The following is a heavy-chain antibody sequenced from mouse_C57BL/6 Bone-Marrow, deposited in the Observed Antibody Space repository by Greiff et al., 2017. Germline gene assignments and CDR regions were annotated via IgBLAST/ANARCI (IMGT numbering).Heavy chain of an antibody. J-gene: IGHJ3*01. CDR3: ARDGYYAWFAY. Sequence: QVQLQQPGAELVKPGASVKLSCKASGYTFTSYWMQWVKQRPGQGLEWIGEIDPSDSYTNYNQKFKGKATLTVDTSSSTAYMQLSSLTSEDSAVYYCARDGYYAWFAYWGQGTLVTASA. CDR2: IDPSDSYT. CDR1: GYTFTSYW. V-gene: IGHV1-50*01. D-gene: IGHD2-3*01.